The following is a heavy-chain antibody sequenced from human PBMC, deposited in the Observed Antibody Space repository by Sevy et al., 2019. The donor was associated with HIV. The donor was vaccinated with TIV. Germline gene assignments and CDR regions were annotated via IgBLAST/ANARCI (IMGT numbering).Heavy chain of an antibody. J-gene: IGHJ4*02. CDR3: VTLDYYENTGSHLGYFDY. CDR2: ISDDGNYK. V-gene: IGHV3-30*04. D-gene: IGHD3-22*01. Sequence: GGSLRLSCAASGFSFSNYDIHWVRQAPGKGLEWVAVISDDGNYKDYADSVKGRFTISRGNSKNTLSVQMNSLRAEDTAVYYCVTLDYYENTGSHLGYFDYWGQGTLVTVSS. CDR1: GFSFSNYD.